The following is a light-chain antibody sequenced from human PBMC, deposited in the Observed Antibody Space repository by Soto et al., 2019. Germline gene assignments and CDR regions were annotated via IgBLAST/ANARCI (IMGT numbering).Light chain of an antibody. CDR2: WAS. CDR3: QQYYSIPLG. V-gene: IGKV4-1*01. CDR1: QSVLYSSNNKNY. Sequence: DIVMTQSPDSLAVSLGERATINCKSSQSVLYSSNNKNYLAWYQQKPGQPPMLLIYWASTRESGVPDRFRGSGSGTHFTLTITSLQAEDVAVYYCQQYYSIPLGFGGGTKVEIK. J-gene: IGKJ4*01.